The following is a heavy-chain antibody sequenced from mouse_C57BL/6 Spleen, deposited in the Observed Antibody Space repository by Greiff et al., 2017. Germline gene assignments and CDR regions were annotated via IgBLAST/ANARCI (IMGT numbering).Heavy chain of an antibody. Sequence: QVQLQQPGAELVKPGASVKMSCKASGYTFTSYWITWVKQRPGQGLEWIGDIYPGSGSTNYNEKFKSKATLTVDTSSSTAYMQLSSLTSEDSAVYYCARDYDYDGIYYAMDYWGQGTSVTVSS. CDR2: IYPGSGST. D-gene: IGHD2-4*01. CDR1: GYTFTSYW. CDR3: ARDYDYDGIYYAMDY. V-gene: IGHV1-55*01. J-gene: IGHJ4*01.